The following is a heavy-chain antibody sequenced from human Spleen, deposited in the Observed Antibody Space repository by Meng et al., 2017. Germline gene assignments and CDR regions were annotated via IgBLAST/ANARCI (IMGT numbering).Heavy chain of an antibody. D-gene: IGHD3-10*01. V-gene: IGHV7-4-1*02. J-gene: IGHJ6*02. CDR3: ASQGGLWFGEKRYYYYYAMDV. CDR2: INTNTGNP. Sequence: ASVKVSCKASGGTFSSYTISWVRQAPGQGLEWMGWINTNTGNPTYAQGFTGRFVFSLDTSVSTAYLQISSLKAEDTAVYYCASQGGLWFGEKRYYYYYAMDVWGQGTTVTVS. CDR1: GGTFSSYT.